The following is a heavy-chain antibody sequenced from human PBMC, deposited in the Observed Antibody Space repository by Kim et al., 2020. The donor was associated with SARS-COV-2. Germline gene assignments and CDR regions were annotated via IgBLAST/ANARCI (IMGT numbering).Heavy chain of an antibody. V-gene: IGHV3-7*03. CDR2: IKQDGSEK. Sequence: GGSLRLSCAASGFTFSSYWMTWVRQTPGKGLEWVANIKQDGSEKYYVDSVKGRFTISRDNAKNSLYLQMNSLRAEDTAVYYCARDRGYCSSTRCQYGMDVWGQGTTITVTS. J-gene: IGHJ6*02. CDR1: GFTFSSYW. CDR3: ARDRGYCSSTRCQYGMDV. D-gene: IGHD2-2*01.